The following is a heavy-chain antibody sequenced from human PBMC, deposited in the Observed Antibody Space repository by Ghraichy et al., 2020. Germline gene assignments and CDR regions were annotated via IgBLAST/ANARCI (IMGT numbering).Heavy chain of an antibody. J-gene: IGHJ6*02. CDR1: GFTFSSYG. CDR3: AKDLNYYDSSGYYQSFYYYYGMDV. V-gene: IGHV3-30*18. CDR2: ISYDGSNK. D-gene: IGHD3-22*01. Sequence: SCAASGFTFSSYGMHWVRQAPGKGLEWVAVISYDGSNKYYADSVKGRFTISRDNSKNTLYLQMNSLRAEDTAVYYCAKDLNYYDSSGYYQSFYYYYGMDVWGQGTTVTVSS.